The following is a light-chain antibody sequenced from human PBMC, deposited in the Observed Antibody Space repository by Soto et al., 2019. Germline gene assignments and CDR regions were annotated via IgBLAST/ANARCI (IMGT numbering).Light chain of an antibody. CDR1: QGIRND. Sequence: EIVVTQSPDILSVSPGERATLSCRASQGIRNDLAWYQQKPGQAPRLLIYGASTRATGIPARFSGSGSGTEFTLTISTLQSEDFAVYYCQQYSEWPPITFGGGTKVDIK. J-gene: IGKJ4*01. CDR2: GAS. CDR3: QQYSEWPPIT. V-gene: IGKV3-15*01.